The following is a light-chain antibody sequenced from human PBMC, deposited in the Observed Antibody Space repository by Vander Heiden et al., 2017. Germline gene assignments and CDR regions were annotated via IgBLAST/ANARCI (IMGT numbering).Light chain of an antibody. J-gene: IGLJ3*02. CDR3: SSYTSSSTLV. V-gene: IGLV2-14*03. Sequence: QSALTQPPPLSGSPGQSTTISSTGTSSDVGGYNYVSWYQQHPGKAPKLMIYDGSNRPSGVSNRFSGSKSGNAASLTISGLQAEDEADYYCSSYTSSSTLVFGGGTKLTVL. CDR1: SSDVGGYNY. CDR2: DGS.